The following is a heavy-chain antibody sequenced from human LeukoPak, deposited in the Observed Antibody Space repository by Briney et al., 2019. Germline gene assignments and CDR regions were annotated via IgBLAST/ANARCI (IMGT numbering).Heavy chain of an antibody. CDR3: ASDEWELEKGCAFDI. CDR2: IDSDGSST. Sequence: PGGSLRLSCAASGFTFSSYWMHWVRQAPGKGLVWVSRIDSDGSSTSYADSVKGRFTISRDNAKNTLYLQMNSLRAEDTAVYYCASDEWELEKGCAFDIWGQGTMVTVSS. D-gene: IGHD1-26*01. J-gene: IGHJ3*02. V-gene: IGHV3-74*01. CDR1: GFTFSSYW.